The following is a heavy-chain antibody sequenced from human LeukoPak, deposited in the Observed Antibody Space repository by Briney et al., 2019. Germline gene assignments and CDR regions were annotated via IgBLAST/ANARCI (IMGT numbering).Heavy chain of an antibody. J-gene: IGHJ4*02. CDR3: ASLMVRGEVDY. CDR1: GYSISSGYY. V-gene: IGHV4-38-2*02. CDR2: IYHSGST. Sequence: PSETLSLTCTVSGYSISSGYYWGWIRQPPGKGLEWIGSIYHSGSTYYNPSLKSRVTISVDTSKNQFSLKLSSVTAADTAVYYCASLMVRGEVDYWSQGTLVTVSS. D-gene: IGHD3-10*01.